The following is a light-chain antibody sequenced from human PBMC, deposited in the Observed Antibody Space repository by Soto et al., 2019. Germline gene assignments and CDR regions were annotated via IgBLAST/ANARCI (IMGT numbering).Light chain of an antibody. CDR1: QGIRSD. CDR3: LQYYDYPYT. Sequence: EIQMTQSPSLMSDAVQARVTITCRSSQGIRSDLGWYQQKPGKAPKRLIYAASSLQTGVPSRFSGSGSGTEFTLTITSLQPEDFATYYCLQYYDYPYTFGPET. V-gene: IGKV1-17*01. J-gene: IGKJ2*01. CDR2: AAS.